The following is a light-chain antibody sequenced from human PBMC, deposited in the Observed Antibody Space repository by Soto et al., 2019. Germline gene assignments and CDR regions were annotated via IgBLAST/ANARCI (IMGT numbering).Light chain of an antibody. J-gene: IGKJ1*01. V-gene: IGKV1-5*01. CDR2: DAS. CDR3: QQYNTYST. Sequence: DIQMTQSPSTLSASVGDRVTITCRASQTINSWLAWYQQKPGKAPKVLIYDASSLANGVPSRFSGSGSGTEFTLTINXLQPDDFATYYCQQYNTYSTFGQGTKVDIK. CDR1: QTINSW.